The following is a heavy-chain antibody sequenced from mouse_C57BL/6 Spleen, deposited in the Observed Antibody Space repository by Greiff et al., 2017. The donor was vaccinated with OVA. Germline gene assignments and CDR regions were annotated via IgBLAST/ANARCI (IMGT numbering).Heavy chain of an antibody. Sequence: EVKLVESGGGLVKPGGSLKLSCAASGFTFSDYGMHWVRQAPEKGLEWVAYISSGSSTIYYADTVKGRFTISRDNAKNTLFLQMTSLRSEDTAMYYCARRSNYLYFDVWGTGTTVTVSS. J-gene: IGHJ1*03. CDR3: ARRSNYLYFDV. V-gene: IGHV5-17*01. CDR1: GFTFSDYG. D-gene: IGHD2-5*01. CDR2: ISSGSSTI.